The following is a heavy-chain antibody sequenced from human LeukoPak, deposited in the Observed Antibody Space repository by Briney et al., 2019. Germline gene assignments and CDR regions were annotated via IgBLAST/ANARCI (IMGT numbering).Heavy chain of an antibody. CDR3: ARTPYYYGSGSHMDV. CDR1: GYIFTDYY. D-gene: IGHD3-10*01. CDR2: INPNSDVT. V-gene: IGHV1/OR15-1*04. J-gene: IGHJ6*03. Sequence: ASVKVFCKASGYIFTDYYMHWVRQAPGQELGWMGRINPNSDVTNYAQKFQGRVTMTRDTSISTAYMELRSLRSDDTAVYYCARTPYYYGSGSHMDVWGKGTTVTVSS.